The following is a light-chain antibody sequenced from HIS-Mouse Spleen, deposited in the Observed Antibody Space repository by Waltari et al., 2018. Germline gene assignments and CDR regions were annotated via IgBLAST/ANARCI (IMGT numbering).Light chain of an antibody. V-gene: IGLV2-23*01. Sequence: QSALTQPASVSGSPGQSITISCTGTSSDVGGYNHVSWYQQHPGKAPKLMIYEGSKRHSGVSNRFSGSKSGNTASLTISGLQAEDEADYYCCSYAGSSTVVFGGGTKLTVL. CDR2: EGS. CDR3: CSYAGSSTVV. J-gene: IGLJ2*01. CDR1: SSDVGGYNH.